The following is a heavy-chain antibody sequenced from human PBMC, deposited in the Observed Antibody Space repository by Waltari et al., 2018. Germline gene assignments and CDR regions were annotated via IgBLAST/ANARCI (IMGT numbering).Heavy chain of an antibody. Sequence: QVQLVQSGAEVLKPGASVKVSCQASGYTFINYEINWVRKATGQGLEWLGWVNPHSGATAYAQKFQGRITMTWDTSMSTAYMELSNLRSDDTAVLYCARGRDVFANFDYNWFDPWGQGTLVTVSS. CDR1: GYTFINYE. D-gene: IGHD2-21*01. V-gene: IGHV1-8*02. J-gene: IGHJ5*02. CDR3: ARGRDVFANFDYNWFDP. CDR2: VNPHSGAT.